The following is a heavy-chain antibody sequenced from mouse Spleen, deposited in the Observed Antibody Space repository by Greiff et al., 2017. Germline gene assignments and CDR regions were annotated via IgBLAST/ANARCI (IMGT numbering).Heavy chain of an antibody. J-gene: IGHJ2*01. CDR1: GYTFTSYT. D-gene: IGHD2-10*02. V-gene: IGHV1-4*01. CDR2: INPSSGYT. Sequence: QVQLQQSGAELARPGASVKMSCKASGYTFTSYTMHWVKQRPGQGLEWIGYINPSSGYTKYNQKFKDKATLTADKSSSTAYMQLSSLTSEDSAVYYCARGEYGNFDYWGQGTTLTVSS. CDR3: ARGEYGNFDY.